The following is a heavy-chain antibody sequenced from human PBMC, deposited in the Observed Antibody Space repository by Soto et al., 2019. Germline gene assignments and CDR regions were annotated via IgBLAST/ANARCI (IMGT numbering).Heavy chain of an antibody. CDR1: GYTFTSYG. J-gene: IGHJ6*02. CDR3: ARAITIFGAVTPVGGMDV. Sequence: ASVKVSCKASGYTFTSYGISWVRQAPGQGLEWMGWISAYNGNTNYAQKLQGRVTMTTDTSTSTAYMELRSLRSDDTAVYYCARAITIFGAVTPVGGMDVWGQGTTVTVSS. D-gene: IGHD3-3*01. CDR2: ISAYNGNT. V-gene: IGHV1-18*01.